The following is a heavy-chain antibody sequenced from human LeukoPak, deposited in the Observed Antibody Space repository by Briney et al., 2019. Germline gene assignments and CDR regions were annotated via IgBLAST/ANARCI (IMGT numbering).Heavy chain of an antibody. D-gene: IGHD1-26*01. J-gene: IGHJ3*01. CDR3: AKDISWELLHAFDV. V-gene: IGHV3-9*03. CDR1: GFTFDDYA. CDR2: ISWNSGSI. Sequence: GGSLSLSCAASGFTFDDYAMHWVRQAPGKGLEWVSGISWNSGSIGYADSVKGRFTISRDNAKNSLYLQMNSLRAEDMALYYCAKDISWELLHAFDVWGQGTMVTVSS.